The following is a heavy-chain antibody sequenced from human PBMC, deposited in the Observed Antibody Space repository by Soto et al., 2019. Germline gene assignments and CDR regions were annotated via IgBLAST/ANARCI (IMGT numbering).Heavy chain of an antibody. CDR2: ISYDGSKK. V-gene: IGHV3-30*18. D-gene: IGHD1-1*01. J-gene: IGHJ4*02. Sequence: GGSMKISCAASGLTFSSYGMHWVRKTPGKGLEWVAVISYDGSKKYYADSVKGRFTISRDNSKNTLYLQMNSLKVEDTAVYYCAKDWYNYGDFDYWGQGTLVTVSS. CDR1: GLTFSSYG. CDR3: AKDWYNYGDFDY.